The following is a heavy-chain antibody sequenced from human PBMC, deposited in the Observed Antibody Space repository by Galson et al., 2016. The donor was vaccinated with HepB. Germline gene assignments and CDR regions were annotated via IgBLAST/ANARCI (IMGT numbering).Heavy chain of an antibody. D-gene: IGHD3-22*01. Sequence: SVKVSCKASGYTFTNYGISWVRQVPGQGLEWVGWISAYNGNTNYAQKVQGRVTMTTETSTTTAYMELRSLRSDDTAVYYCARFLSDGSGYVHYYFDYWGQGTLVTVSS. CDR1: GYTFTNYG. CDR2: ISAYNGNT. V-gene: IGHV1-18*04. CDR3: ARFLSDGSGYVHYYFDY. J-gene: IGHJ4*02.